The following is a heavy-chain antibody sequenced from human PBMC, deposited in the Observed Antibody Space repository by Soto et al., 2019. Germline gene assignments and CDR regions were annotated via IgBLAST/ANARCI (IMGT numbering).Heavy chain of an antibody. Sequence: QVQLQESGPGLVKPSGTLSLSCAVSGDSISTNHWWTWVRQPPGKGLVWIGEVYHSGSTNYSPSLKSRVFISLHMSNNLFSLTLTSVTAADTAVYYCASSGGGEDYWGQGTLVTVSS. CDR2: VYHSGST. CDR1: GDSISTNHW. D-gene: IGHD3-16*01. V-gene: IGHV4-4*02. CDR3: ASSGGGEDY. J-gene: IGHJ4*02.